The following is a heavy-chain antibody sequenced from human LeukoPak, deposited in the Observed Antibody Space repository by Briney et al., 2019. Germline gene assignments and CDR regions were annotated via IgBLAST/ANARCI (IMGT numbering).Heavy chain of an antibody. CDR2: IYYSGST. CDR1: GGSISSRSYY. J-gene: IGHJ1*01. V-gene: IGHV4-39*01. D-gene: IGHD3-9*01. Sequence: PSETLSLTCTVYGGSISSRSYYWGWIRQPPGKGLEWIGNIYYSGSTYYNPSLKSRLTISVDTSQRQFSLRLSSVTAADTALYYCTRGSYDVLTGYSTLGEYWGQGTLVTVSS. CDR3: TRGSYDVLTGYSTLGEY.